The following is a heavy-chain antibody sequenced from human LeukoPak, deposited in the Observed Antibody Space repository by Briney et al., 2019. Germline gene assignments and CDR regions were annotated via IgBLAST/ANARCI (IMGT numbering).Heavy chain of an antibody. CDR3: ARGITMVRGVINP. CDR1: GGSFSGYY. CDR2: INRSGST. Sequence: SETLSLTCAVYGGSFSGYYWSWIRQPPGKGLEWIGEINRSGSTNYNPSLKSRVTISVDTSKNQFSLKLSSVTAADTAVYYCARGITMVRGVINPWGQGTLVTVSS. J-gene: IGHJ5*02. V-gene: IGHV4-34*01. D-gene: IGHD3-10*01.